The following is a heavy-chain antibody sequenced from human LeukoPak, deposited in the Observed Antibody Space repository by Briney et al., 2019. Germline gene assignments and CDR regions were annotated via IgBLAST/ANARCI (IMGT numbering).Heavy chain of an antibody. CDR2: INPSGGST. V-gene: IGHV1-46*01. D-gene: IGHD6-13*01. J-gene: IGHJ5*02. CDR3: ARSPPIAAAATRWFDP. Sequence: GASVKVSCTASGYTFTSYYMHWVRQAPGQGLEWMGIINPSGGSTSYAQKFQGRVTMTRDTSTSTVYMELSSLRSEDTAVYYCARSPPIAAAATRWFDPWGQGTLVTVSS. CDR1: GYTFTSYY.